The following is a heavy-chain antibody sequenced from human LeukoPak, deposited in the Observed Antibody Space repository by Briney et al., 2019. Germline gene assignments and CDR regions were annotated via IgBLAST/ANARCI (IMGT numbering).Heavy chain of an antibody. CDR2: MNPNSGNT. D-gene: IGHD3-3*01. CDR1: GYTFTSYD. V-gene: IGHV1-8*01. Sequence: RASVKVSCKASGYTFTSYDINWVRQATGQGLEWMGWMNPNSGNTGYAQKFQGRVTMTRNTSISTAYMELSSLRSEDTAVYYCAREVIDYYDFWSGYDYWGQGTLVTVSS. CDR3: AREVIDYYDFWSGYDY. J-gene: IGHJ4*02.